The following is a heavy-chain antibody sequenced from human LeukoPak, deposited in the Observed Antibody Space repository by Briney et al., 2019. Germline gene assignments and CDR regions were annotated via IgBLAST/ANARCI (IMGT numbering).Heavy chain of an antibody. D-gene: IGHD1-1*01. CDR2: MKPKSGDT. V-gene: IGHV1-8*03. J-gene: IGHJ5*02. CDR1: GYTLINYD. CDR3: ASMDTTGTSVNWFDP. Sequence: GASVKVSCKASGYTLINYDINWVRQATGQGLEWMGWMKPKSGDTGYAQKFQGRVTISRDTSINTAYMELSDLTSEDTAVYYCASMDTTGTSVNWFDPWGQGTLVTVAS.